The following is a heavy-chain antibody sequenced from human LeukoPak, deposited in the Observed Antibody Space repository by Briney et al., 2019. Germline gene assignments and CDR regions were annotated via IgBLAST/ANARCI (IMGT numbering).Heavy chain of an antibody. CDR3: ARGPPLYEDGMDV. D-gene: IGHD2-8*01. V-gene: IGHV4-61*02. Sequence: SETLSLTCTVSGGSISSGSYYWSWIRQPAGKGLEWIGRIYTSGSTNYNPSLKSRVTISVDTSKNQFSLKLSSVTAADTAVYYCARGPPLYEDGMDVWGQGTTVTVSS. CDR2: IYTSGST. J-gene: IGHJ6*02. CDR1: GGSISSGSYY.